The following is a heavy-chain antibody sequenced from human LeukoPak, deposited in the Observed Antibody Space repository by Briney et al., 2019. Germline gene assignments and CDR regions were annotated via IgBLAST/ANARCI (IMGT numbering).Heavy chain of an antibody. J-gene: IGHJ6*02. CDR3: ARELIKKYYYGMDV. CDR1: GFTFSSYG. CDR2: ISYDGSNK. V-gene: IGHV3-30*03. Sequence: QSGGSLRLSCAASGFTFSSYGMHWVRQAPGKGLEWVAVISYDGSNKYYADSVKGRFTISRDNSKNTLYLQMNSLRAEDTAVYYCARELIKKYYYGMDVWGQGTTVTVSS.